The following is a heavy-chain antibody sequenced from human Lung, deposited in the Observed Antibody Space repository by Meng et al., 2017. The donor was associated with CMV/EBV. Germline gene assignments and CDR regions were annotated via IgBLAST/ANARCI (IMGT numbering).Heavy chain of an antibody. CDR1: LGTLSLYA. CDR2: TIPILGGA. D-gene: IGHD2-21*01. V-gene: IGHV1-69*10. CDR3: AHEDSLWDAFDI. Sequence: SSVTVSXQASLGTLSLYAISWVRQAPGQGLEWMGGTIPILGGANYVQKFQGRVTITADKSTSTAYMELSSLRSEDPAVYYCAHEDSLWDAFDIWGKGTMVTVSS. J-gene: IGHJ3*02.